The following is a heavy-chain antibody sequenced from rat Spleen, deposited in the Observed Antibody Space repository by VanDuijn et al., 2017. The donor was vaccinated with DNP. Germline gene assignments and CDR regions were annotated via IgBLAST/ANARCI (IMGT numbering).Heavy chain of an antibody. CDR3: ATHAHWFAY. CDR2: ISPSGGNT. V-gene: IGHV5-25*01. Sequence: EVQLVESGGGLVQPGRSLKLSCAASGFTFSYYDMAWVRQAPTKGLEWVASISPSGGNTFYRDSVKGRFTISRDNAKRTLYLQMDSLRSEDTATYYCATHAHWFAYWGQGTLVTVSS. J-gene: IGHJ3*01. CDR1: GFTFSYYD.